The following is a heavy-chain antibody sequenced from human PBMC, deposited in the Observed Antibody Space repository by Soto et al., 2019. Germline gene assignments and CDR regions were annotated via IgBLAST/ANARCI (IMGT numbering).Heavy chain of an antibody. D-gene: IGHD6-19*01. CDR2: IYYSGST. CDR1: GGSISSYY. J-gene: IGHJ6*02. CDR3: ARALIAVAGLYGMDI. Sequence: SETLSLTCTVSGGSISSYYWSWIRQPPGKGLEWIGYIYYSGSTNYNPSLKSRVTISVDTSKNQFSLKLSSVTAADAAVYYRARALIAVAGLYGMDIWGQGTTVTVSS. V-gene: IGHV4-59*01.